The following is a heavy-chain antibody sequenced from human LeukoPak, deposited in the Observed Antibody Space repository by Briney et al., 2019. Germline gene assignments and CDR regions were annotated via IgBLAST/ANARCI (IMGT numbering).Heavy chain of an antibody. CDR2: SYFSGST. J-gene: IGHJ6*02. CDR1: GGTISSYY. D-gene: IGHD1-26*01. V-gene: IGHV4-59*08. CDR3: ARVSGYYYYGMDV. Sequence: SETLSLTCTVSGGTISSYYWSWIRRPPGKGLEWIGYSYFSGSTNYNPSLKSRVTISVDTSKNQFSLKLSSVTAADTAVYYCARVSGYYYYGMDVWGQGTTVTVSS.